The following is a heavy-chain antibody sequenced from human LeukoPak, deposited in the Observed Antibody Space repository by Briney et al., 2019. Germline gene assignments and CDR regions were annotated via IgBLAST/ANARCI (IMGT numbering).Heavy chain of an antibody. CDR1: GFTFSTYN. V-gene: IGHV3-21*01. J-gene: IGHJ3*02. D-gene: IGHD1-26*01. CDR2: ISSSSNYI. Sequence: GGSLRLSCAASGFTFSTYNMNWVRQAPGKGLEWVSSISSSSNYIYYADSVKGRFTISRDNAKNSLYLQMNSLRAEDTDVYYCARDVGASAPDAFDIWDQGTMVTVSS. CDR3: ARDVGASAPDAFDI.